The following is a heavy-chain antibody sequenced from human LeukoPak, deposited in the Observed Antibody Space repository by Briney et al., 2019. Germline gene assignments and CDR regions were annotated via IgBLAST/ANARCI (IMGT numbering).Heavy chain of an antibody. CDR1: GYSFTNNW. J-gene: IGHJ5*02. CDR2: VYPGDSYA. CDR3: ARQFVGYHGFDP. Sequence: GESLKISCKGSGYSFTNNWIGWVCQMPGKGLEWMGIVYPGDSYARYSPSFQGQVTISADKSISTAFLQWSSLKASDTAMYYCARQFVGYHGFDPWGQGTLVTVSS. V-gene: IGHV5-51*01. D-gene: IGHD2-2*03.